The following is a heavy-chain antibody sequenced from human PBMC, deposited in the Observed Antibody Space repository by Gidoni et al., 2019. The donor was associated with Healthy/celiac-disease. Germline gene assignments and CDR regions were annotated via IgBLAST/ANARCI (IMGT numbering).Heavy chain of an antibody. J-gene: IGHJ3*02. V-gene: IGHV4-59*01. CDR1: GGSISSYY. CDR3: ARDKKGAFDI. Sequence: QVQLQESGPGLVTPSETLSLTCTVSGGSISSYYWSWIRQPPGKGLEWIGYIYYSGSTNYNPSLKSRVTISVDTSKNQFSLKLSSVTAADTAVYYCARDKKGAFDIWGQGTMVTVSS. CDR2: IYYSGST.